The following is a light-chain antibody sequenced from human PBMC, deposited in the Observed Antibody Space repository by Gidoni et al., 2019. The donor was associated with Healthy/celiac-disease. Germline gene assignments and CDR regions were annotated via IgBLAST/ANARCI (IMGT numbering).Light chain of an antibody. CDR1: QGISSW. Sequence: DIQMTQSPFSVSASVGDRVTITCRASQGISSWLAWYQRKPGKAPKLLIYAASSLQSGVPSRFSGSGSGTDFTLTISSLQPEDFATYYCQQANSFPFTFGPGTKVDIK. CDR3: QQANSFPFT. V-gene: IGKV1-12*02. J-gene: IGKJ3*01. CDR2: AAS.